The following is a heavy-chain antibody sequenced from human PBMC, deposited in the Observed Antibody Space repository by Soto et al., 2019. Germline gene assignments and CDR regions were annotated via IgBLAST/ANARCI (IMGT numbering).Heavy chain of an antibody. Sequence: GGSLRLSCAASGFTFSSYWMSWVRQAPGKGLEWVANIKQDGSEKYYVDSVKGRFTISRDNAKNSLYLQMNSLRAEDTAVEYCARGIRGGVAENAFDIWGQGTMVTVSS. D-gene: IGHD2-15*01. CDR2: IKQDGSEK. CDR1: GFTFSSYW. CDR3: ARGIRGGVAENAFDI. J-gene: IGHJ3*02. V-gene: IGHV3-7*03.